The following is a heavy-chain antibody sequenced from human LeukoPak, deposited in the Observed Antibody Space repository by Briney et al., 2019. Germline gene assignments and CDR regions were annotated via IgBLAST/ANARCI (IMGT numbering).Heavy chain of an antibody. D-gene: IGHD3-22*01. V-gene: IGHV3-48*04. CDR3: AKDVYDSSGGATWYFNL. Sequence: PGRSLRLSCAVSVFTFNIYTMKCVRHPPGKGLEWVLYIISISSTIFHANSGKGLHCISRDNSKNSMYLQMNSLRTEDTAMYYCAKDVYDSSGGATWYFNLWGRGTLVTAS. J-gene: IGHJ2*01. CDR2: IISISSTI. CDR1: VFTFNIYT.